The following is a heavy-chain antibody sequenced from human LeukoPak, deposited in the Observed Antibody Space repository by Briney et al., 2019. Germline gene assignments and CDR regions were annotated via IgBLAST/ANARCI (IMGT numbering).Heavy chain of an antibody. Sequence: GGSLRLSCAASGFSFSRNDMSWVRQAPGKGLEWVSGISGSGGSTYYADSVKGRFTISRDNSKNTLYLQMNSLRAEHTAVYYCAKDEGRSDRYGSGSYPPYWGQGTLVTVSS. D-gene: IGHD3-10*01. CDR2: ISGSGGST. J-gene: IGHJ4*02. CDR1: GFSFSRND. V-gene: IGHV3-23*01. CDR3: AKDEGRSDRYGSGSYPPY.